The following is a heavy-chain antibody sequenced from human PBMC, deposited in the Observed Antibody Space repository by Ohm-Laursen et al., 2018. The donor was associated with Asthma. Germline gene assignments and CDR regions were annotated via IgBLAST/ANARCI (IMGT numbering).Heavy chain of an antibody. CDR3: ATLSWYASQY. CDR1: GFTFSTYA. J-gene: IGHJ4*02. V-gene: IGHV3-23*01. D-gene: IGHD2-2*01. Sequence: SLRLSCAASGFTFSTYAMNWVRQAPGKGLEWVSDISGNGGRTKYADFVTGRFTISRDNSKNTLYLQMSSLRGEDTALYYCATLSWYASQYWGQGTLVTVSS. CDR2: ISGNGGRT.